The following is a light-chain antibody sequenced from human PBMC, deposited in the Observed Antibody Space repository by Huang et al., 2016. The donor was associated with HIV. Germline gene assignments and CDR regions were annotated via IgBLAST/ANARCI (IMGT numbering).Light chain of an antibody. CDR2: WDI. J-gene: IGKJ1*01. CDR1: KRVLYVPSKKNY. V-gene: IGKV4-1*01. Sequence: DIVMTPSPDSLAVSRGERATINCKSSKRVLYVPSKKNYLPWFQQKPGRPPRLLVYWDIARESGVPDRFSGSGSGIDLTLTINDLQAEDVAVYFCLQYYSVPQTFGHGTKVEI. CDR3: LQYYSVPQT.